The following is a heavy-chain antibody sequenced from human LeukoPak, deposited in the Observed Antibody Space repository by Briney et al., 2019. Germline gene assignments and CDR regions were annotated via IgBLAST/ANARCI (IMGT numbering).Heavy chain of an antibody. D-gene: IGHD3-10*01. CDR1: GYSFTSYW. CDR3: ARAYGSGSYSGY. V-gene: IGHV5-10-1*01. Sequence: GESLLISCKGSGYSFTSYWISWVRQLPGKGLEWMGRIDPSDSYTNYSSSFQGHVTISADKSISTAYLQWSSLKASDTAMYYCARAYGSGSYSGYWGQGTLVTVSS. CDR2: IDPSDSYT. J-gene: IGHJ4*02.